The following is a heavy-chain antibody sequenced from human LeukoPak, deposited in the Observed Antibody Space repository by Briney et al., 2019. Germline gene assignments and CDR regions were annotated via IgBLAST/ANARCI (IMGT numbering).Heavy chain of an antibody. D-gene: IGHD6-13*01. CDR3: ASGIAAAGYDTGDSPPVY. CDR2: VSLAGRT. J-gene: IGHJ1*01. CDR1: GGSITTTNY. Sequence: PSETLSLTCGVSGGSITTTNYWSWVRQPPGGGLEWIGEVSLAGRTRYNPSLKNRVNISIDESKNHLYLNLASVTAADTAVYYCASGIAAAGYDTGDSPPVYWGQGTLVTVSS. V-gene: IGHV4-4*02.